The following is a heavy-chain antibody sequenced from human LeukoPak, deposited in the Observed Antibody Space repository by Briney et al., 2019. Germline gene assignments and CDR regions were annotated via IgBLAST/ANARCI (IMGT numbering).Heavy chain of an antibody. CDR2: IKQDGSEK. V-gene: IGHV3-7*01. Sequence: PGGSLRLSCAASGFIFSSYWMSWVRQAPGKGLEWVANIKQDGSEKYYVDSVKGRFTISRDNAKNSLYLQMNSLRAEDTAVYYCARASREGGLIYYYYYMDVWGKGTTVTVSS. CDR3: ARASREGGLIYYYYYMDV. CDR1: GFIFSSYW. J-gene: IGHJ6*03.